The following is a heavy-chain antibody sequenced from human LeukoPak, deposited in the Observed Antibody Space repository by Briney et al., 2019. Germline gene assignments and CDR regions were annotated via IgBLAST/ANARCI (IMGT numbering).Heavy chain of an antibody. Sequence: SGGSLRPSCAASGFTFSTFAMTWVRQAPGKGLEWVSAISASGVSTYYAKSVRGRFTISRDNSKNTLYLQMNSLRDEDTAVYHCAKVGDGHCSTTSCYGWFDPWGQGTLVTVSS. CDR3: AKVGDGHCSTTSCYGWFDP. CDR1: GFTFSTFA. CDR2: ISASGVST. J-gene: IGHJ5*02. V-gene: IGHV3-23*01. D-gene: IGHD2-2*01.